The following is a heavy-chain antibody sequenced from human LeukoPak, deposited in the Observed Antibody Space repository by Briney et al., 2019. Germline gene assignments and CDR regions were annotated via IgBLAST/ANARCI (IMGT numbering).Heavy chain of an antibody. CDR3: ARESDNGYNPPDWVFDY. D-gene: IGHD5-24*01. V-gene: IGHV3-7*01. CDR1: VYTFSSDW. CDR2: IKKDGSET. Sequence: GGCLRLSCAASVYTFSSDWTSWVRQAPGKGLECVANIKKDGSETYSVDSVKSRCTISRDNAKNTLYLQMNSLRAEDTAVYYCARESDNGYNPPDWVFDYWGQGTLVTVSS. J-gene: IGHJ4*02.